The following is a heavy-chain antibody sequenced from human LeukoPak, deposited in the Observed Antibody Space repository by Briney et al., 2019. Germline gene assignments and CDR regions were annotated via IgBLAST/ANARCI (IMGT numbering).Heavy chain of an antibody. Sequence: TPGGSLRLSCAASGFTFSNYHMNWVRQAPGKGLEWVSSISSSGSDIYYADSVKGRFTISRDNAKNSLYLQMNSLRAEDTAVYYCARALIQLWFVDCRGQGILVTVSS. CDR3: ARALIQLWFVDC. CDR2: ISSSGSDI. CDR1: GFTFSNYH. V-gene: IGHV3-21*01. J-gene: IGHJ4*02. D-gene: IGHD5-18*01.